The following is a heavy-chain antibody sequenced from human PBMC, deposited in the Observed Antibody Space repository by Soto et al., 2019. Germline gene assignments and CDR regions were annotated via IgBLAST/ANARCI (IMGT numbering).Heavy chain of an antibody. J-gene: IGHJ4*02. V-gene: IGHV3-48*02. CDR2: ISSSSSTI. CDR1: GFTFSSYS. CDR3: AREGYDSSGYSLSFDY. D-gene: IGHD3-22*01. Sequence: GGSLRLSCAASGFTFSSYSMNWVRQAPGKGLEWVSYISSSSSTIYYADSVKGRFTISRDNAKNSLYLQMNSLRDEDTAVYYCAREGYDSSGYSLSFDYWGQGTLVTVSS.